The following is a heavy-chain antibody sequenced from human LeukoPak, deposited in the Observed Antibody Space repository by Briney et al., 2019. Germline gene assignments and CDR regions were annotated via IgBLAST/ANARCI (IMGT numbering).Heavy chain of an antibody. Sequence: PSQTLSLTRTVSGGSISSGSYYWSWIRQPAGKGLEWIGRIYTSGSTNYNPSLKSRVTISVDTSKNQFSLKLSSVTAADTAVYYCASTGDSSGYYPPYYYYGMDVWGQGTTVTVSS. V-gene: IGHV4-61*02. J-gene: IGHJ6*02. CDR3: ASTGDSSGYYPPYYYYGMDV. D-gene: IGHD3-22*01. CDR1: GGSISSGSYY. CDR2: IYTSGST.